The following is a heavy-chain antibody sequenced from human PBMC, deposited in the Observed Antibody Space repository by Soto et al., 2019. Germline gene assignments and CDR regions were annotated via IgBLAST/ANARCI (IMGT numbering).Heavy chain of an antibody. CDR1: GGSISSGGYY. CDR2: IYYSGST. CDR3: ARCYYDILTGYSHFDY. D-gene: IGHD3-9*01. V-gene: IGHV4-31*03. J-gene: IGHJ4*02. Sequence: QVQLQESGPGLVKPSQTLSLTCTVSGGSISSGGYYWSWIRQHPGKGLEWIGYIYYSGSTYYNPSLKIRVTISVDTSKNQFSLKLSSVTAADTAVYYCARCYYDILTGYSHFDYWGQGTLVTVSS.